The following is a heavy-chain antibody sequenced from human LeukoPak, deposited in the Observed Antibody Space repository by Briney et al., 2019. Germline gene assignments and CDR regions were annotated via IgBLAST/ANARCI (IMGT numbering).Heavy chain of an antibody. CDR2: INPNSGGT. J-gene: IGHJ6*02. D-gene: IGHD3-10*01. CDR3: AREPTMVRGQGYGMDV. CDR1: GYTFTGYY. Sequence: ASVKVSCKASGYTFTGYYMHWVRQAPGQGLEWWGWINPNSGGTNYAQKFQGRVSMTRDTSISTAYMELSRLRSDDAAVYYCAREPTMVRGQGYGMDVWGQGTTVTVSS. V-gene: IGHV1-2*02.